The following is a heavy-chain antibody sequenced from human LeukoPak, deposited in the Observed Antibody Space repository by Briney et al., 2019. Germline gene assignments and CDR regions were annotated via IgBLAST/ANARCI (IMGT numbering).Heavy chain of an antibody. J-gene: IGHJ4*02. V-gene: IGHV3-53*01. D-gene: IGHD4-17*01. CDR2: IYSDNT. CDR1: GFTVSSNS. Sequence: PGGSLRLSCTVSGFTVSSNSMSWVRQAPGKGLEGVSFIYSDNTHYSDAVKGRFTISRDNAKNALFVQMDSLRAEDTAVYYCARLRSPTDYWGQGTLVTVSS. CDR3: ARLRSPTDY.